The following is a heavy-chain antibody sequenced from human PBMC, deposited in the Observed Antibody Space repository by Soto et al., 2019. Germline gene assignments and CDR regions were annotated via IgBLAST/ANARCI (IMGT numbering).Heavy chain of an antibody. CDR1: GFTVDDFA. J-gene: IGHJ2*01. D-gene: IGHD1-26*01. CDR2: ISWKSGDI. Sequence: EMQLVESGGGLVQPGRSLRLSCAASGFTVDDFAMHWVRQAPGKGLEWVSGISWKSGDIDYADSVRGRFTISKDNAKNALYLHMHSLRAEAAALYYCVKDIGASGAYWYVALWGRGTLVTVSS. V-gene: IGHV3-9*01. CDR3: VKDIGASGAYWYVAL.